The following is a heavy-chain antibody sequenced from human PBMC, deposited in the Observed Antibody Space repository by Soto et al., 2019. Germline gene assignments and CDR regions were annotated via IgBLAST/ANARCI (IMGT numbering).Heavy chain of an antibody. Sequence: QVQLVESGGGLVQPGGSLRLSCAASGFTFSDYYMSWIRQAPGKGPGWVSYISSRSSTIFYADSVKGRFTISRDNVKNTMYMKMKSVRAEVKTVYYCASGKNGAVFVYWGQGILITVSS. CDR1: GFTFSDYY. V-gene: IGHV3-11*01. J-gene: IGHJ4*02. CDR3: ASGKNGAVFVY. CDR2: ISSRSSTI. D-gene: IGHD2-8*01.